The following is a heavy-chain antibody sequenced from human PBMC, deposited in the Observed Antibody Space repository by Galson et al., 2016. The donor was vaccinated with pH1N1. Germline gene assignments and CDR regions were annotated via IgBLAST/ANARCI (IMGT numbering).Heavy chain of an antibody. Sequence: QSGAEVKKPGESLKISCEGFGYSLTNYWIVWVRQMPGKGLEWMGIIYLSDSHTTYSPSFQGQVTISAEKSISTAYRERSSLKASDTATYYCASTRPQFRYFDWQKPHSFDYWGQGTLVTVSS. D-gene: IGHD3-9*01. J-gene: IGHJ4*02. CDR1: GYSLTNYW. CDR2: IYLSDSHT. CDR3: ASTRPQFRYFDWQKPHSFDY. V-gene: IGHV5-51*01.